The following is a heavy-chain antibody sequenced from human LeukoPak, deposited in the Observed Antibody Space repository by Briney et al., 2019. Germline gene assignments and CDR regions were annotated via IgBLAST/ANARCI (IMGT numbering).Heavy chain of an antibody. J-gene: IGHJ3*02. CDR3: ARGGVITAFDI. V-gene: IGHV3-23*03. Sequence: GGSLRLSCAVSGFTFNNYGMSWVRQAPGKGLEWVSVIYSGSNTYYADSVKGRFTISRDNSKNTVDLQMNSLRAEDTAVYYCARGGVITAFDIWGQGTMVTVSS. CDR2: IYSGSNT. D-gene: IGHD3-22*01. CDR1: GFTFNNYG.